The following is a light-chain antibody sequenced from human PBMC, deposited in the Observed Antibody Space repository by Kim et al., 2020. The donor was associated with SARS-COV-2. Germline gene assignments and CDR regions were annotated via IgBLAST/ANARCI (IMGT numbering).Light chain of an antibody. CDR1: DIGSKS. CDR2: YDS. Sequence: SYELTQPPSVSVAPGKTATITCGGIDIGSKSVHWYQQKPGQAPVLVIYYDSDRPSGIPERLSGSNSGNTATLTISRVAAGDEADYYCQVWDSSDDDWVFG. CDR3: QVWDSSDDDWV. J-gene: IGLJ3*02. V-gene: IGLV3-21*04.